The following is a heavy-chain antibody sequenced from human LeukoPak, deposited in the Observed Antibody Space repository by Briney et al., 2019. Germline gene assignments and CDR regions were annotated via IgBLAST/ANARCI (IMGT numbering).Heavy chain of an antibody. D-gene: IGHD2-15*01. V-gene: IGHV3-7*01. CDR1: GFTFSSDW. Sequence: GGSLRLSCAASGFTFSSDWMSWVRQAPGMGLEWVTNIKQDGSEKYYVDSVQGRCTISRDNDKNTMDLQMNSPRAEDTAVYYCVRSSSSGHHSRWGQGTLVTVSS. J-gene: IGHJ4*02. CDR3: VRSSSSGHHSR. CDR2: IKQDGSEK.